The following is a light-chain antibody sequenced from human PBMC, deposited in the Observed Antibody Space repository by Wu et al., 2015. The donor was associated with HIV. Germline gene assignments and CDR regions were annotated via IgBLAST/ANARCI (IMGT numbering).Light chain of an antibody. CDR1: QSISNK. Sequence: EIVLTQSPATLSLSPGERATLSCRASQSISNKLAWYQHKPGQAPRLLIYDTSTRATGIPARFSGSGSGTEFTLTISSIQSEDFAVYYCQQYSYWYTFGQGTKLEIK. J-gene: IGKJ2*01. V-gene: IGKV3-15*01. CDR3: QQYSYWYT. CDR2: DTS.